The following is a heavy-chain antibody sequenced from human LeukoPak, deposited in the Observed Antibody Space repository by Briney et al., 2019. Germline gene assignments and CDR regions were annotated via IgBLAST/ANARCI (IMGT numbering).Heavy chain of an antibody. D-gene: IGHD3-16*01. V-gene: IGHV3-74*01. CDR2: INSDGTGT. CDR1: GFTFSNYW. J-gene: IGHJ4*02. Sequence: AGGSLRLSCAASGFTFSNYWMNWVRQAPGKGLVWVSRINSDGTGTTYADSVKGRFTISRDNAKNTLYLQMNSLRAEDTAVYYCARDLIGGYTFDYCGQGTLVTVSS. CDR3: ARDLIGGYTFDY.